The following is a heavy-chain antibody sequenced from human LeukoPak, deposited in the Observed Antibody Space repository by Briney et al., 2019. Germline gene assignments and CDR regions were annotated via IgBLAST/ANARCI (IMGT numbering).Heavy chain of an antibody. CDR2: ISDSGGST. J-gene: IGHJ4*02. CDR3: AKDREGSSWFSYFDY. Sequence: GGSLRLSCAASGFTFSSYAMSWVRQAPGKGLEWVSAISDSGGSTYYADSVKGRFTISRDNSKNTLYLQMNSLRAEDTAVYYCAKDREGSSWFSYFDYWGQGTLVTVSS. CDR1: GFTFSSYA. V-gene: IGHV3-23*01. D-gene: IGHD6-13*01.